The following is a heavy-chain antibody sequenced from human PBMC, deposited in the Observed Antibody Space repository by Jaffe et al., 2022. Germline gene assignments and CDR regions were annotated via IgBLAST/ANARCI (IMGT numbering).Heavy chain of an antibody. Sequence: QAQLQESGPGLVKPSETLSLTCTVSGGSISSHFWTWIRQPPGKGLQWIGYMYYSRTTNYNSSLKSRVTMSMDTSKNQFSLRLSSVTAADTAVYYCARALYSGNLNYYDWWGQGTQVTVTS. J-gene: IGHJ4*02. CDR3: ARALYSGNLNYYDW. D-gene: IGHD5-12*01. V-gene: IGHV4-59*11. CDR1: GGSISSHF. CDR2: MYYSRTT.